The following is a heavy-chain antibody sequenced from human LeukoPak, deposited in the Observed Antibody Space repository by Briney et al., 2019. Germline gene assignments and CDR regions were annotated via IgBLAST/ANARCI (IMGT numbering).Heavy chain of an antibody. J-gene: IGHJ5*02. CDR3: ARDLGCSGGSCYPNWFDP. CDR2: INPSGGST. V-gene: IGHV1-46*01. CDR1: GYTFTSYY. Sequence: ASVKVSCKASGYTFTSYYMHWVRQAPGQGLEWMGIINPSGGSTSYAQKLQGRVTMTTDTSTSTAYMELRSLRSDDTAVYYCARDLGCSGGSCYPNWFDPWGQGTLVTVSS. D-gene: IGHD2-15*01.